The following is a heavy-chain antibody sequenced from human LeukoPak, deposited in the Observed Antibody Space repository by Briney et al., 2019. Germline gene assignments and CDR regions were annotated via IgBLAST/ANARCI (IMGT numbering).Heavy chain of an antibody. V-gene: IGHV4-4*07. CDR3: ARAPTREGGGALFDY. Sequence: SETLSLTCTVSGGSITSYYWSWIRQPAGKGLEWIGRIYSSGSTNFNPSLKSRVTMSVGTSENQISLNLTSVTAADTAVYYCARAPTREGGGALFDYWGQGTLVTVSS. J-gene: IGHJ4*02. D-gene: IGHD3-16*01. CDR1: GGSITSYY. CDR2: IYSSGST.